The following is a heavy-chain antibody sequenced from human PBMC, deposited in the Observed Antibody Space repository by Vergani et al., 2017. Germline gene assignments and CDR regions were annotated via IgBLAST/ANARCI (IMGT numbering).Heavy chain of an antibody. CDR3: ARVPSVGATLGWFDP. CDR1: GYTFTSYY. CDR2: ISAYNGNT. J-gene: IGHJ5*02. Sequence: QVQLVQSGAEVKKPGASVKVSCKASGYTFTSYYMHWVRQAPGQGLEWMGWISAYNGNTNYAQKLQGRVTMTTDTSTSTAYMELRSLRSDDTAVYYCARVPSVGATLGWFDPWGQGTLVTVSS. V-gene: IGHV1-18*04. D-gene: IGHD1-26*01.